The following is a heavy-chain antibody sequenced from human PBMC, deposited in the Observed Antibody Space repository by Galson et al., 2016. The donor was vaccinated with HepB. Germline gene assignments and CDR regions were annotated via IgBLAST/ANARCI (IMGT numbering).Heavy chain of an antibody. Sequence: SLRLSCAASGFTFSDHYMTWIRQAPGRGLEWMSYITSSSSFTNYADSVKGRFTISRDNAKNTLYLQMNSLRVEDTAVYYCARGPYADAFDYWGQGTLVTVSS. J-gene: IGHJ4*02. CDR3: ARGPYADAFDY. V-gene: IGHV3-11*06. CDR1: GFTFSDHY. CDR2: ITSSSSFT.